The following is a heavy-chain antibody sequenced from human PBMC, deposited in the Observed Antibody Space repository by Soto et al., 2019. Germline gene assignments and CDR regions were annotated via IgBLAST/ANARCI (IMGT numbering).Heavy chain of an antibody. CDR1: GGSISSGGYY. V-gene: IGHV4-31*03. CDR2: IYYSGST. CDR3: ARERSEATISPLFDY. J-gene: IGHJ4*02. Sequence: SETLSLTCTVSGGSISSGGYYWSWIRQHPGKGLEWIGYIYYSGSTYYNPSLKSRVTISVDTSKNQFSLKLSSVTAADTAVYYCARERSEATISPLFDYWGQGTLVTVSS. D-gene: IGHD5-12*01.